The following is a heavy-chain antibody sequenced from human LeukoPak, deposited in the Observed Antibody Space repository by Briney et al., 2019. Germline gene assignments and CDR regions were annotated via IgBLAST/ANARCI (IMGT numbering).Heavy chain of an antibody. CDR3: ARDHLANLASRLFDP. D-gene: IGHD3-3*01. CDR1: GGSISSSSYY. V-gene: IGHV4-39*02. J-gene: IGHJ5*02. CDR2: IYYSGNT. Sequence: SETLSLTCTVSGGSISSSSYYWGWIRQPPGKGLEWIGSIYYSGNTYYNASLKSQVSISIDTSKNHFSLKLNSVTAADTAVYYCARDHLANLASRLFDPWGQGTLVTVSS.